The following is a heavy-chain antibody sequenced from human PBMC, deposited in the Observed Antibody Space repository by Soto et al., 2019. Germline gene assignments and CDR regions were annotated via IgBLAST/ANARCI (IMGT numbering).Heavy chain of an antibody. CDR1: GFIFSDFS. D-gene: IGHD2-2*01. Sequence: GGSLRLSCAVSGFIFSDFSMNWVRQAPGKGLEWVASIGSSGGYIFYADSVKGRFTISRDNAKKSLDLQINSLRAEDTAVYYCAREKKHQSLGGRFGMDVWGQGTTVTVPS. V-gene: IGHV3-21*01. J-gene: IGHJ6*02. CDR2: IGSSGGYI. CDR3: AREKKHQSLGGRFGMDV.